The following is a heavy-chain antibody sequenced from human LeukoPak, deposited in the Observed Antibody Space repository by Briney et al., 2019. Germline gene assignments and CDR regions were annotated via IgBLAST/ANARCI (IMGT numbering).Heavy chain of an antibody. CDR1: GDSLSTYY. Sequence: SETLSLTCTVSGDSLSTYYWSWIRQPPGKGLEWIGYIYYRVTSDYNPSLKSRVTMSVDMSTRQISLKLSSVTAADTAVYYCARDGGSYGGCDYWGQGTLVTVSS. J-gene: IGHJ4*02. CDR2: IYYRVTS. D-gene: IGHD1-26*01. V-gene: IGHV4-59*01. CDR3: ARDGGSYGGCDY.